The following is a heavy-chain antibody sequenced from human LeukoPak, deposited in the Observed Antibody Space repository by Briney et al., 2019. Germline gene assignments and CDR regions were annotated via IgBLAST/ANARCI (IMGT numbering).Heavy chain of an antibody. V-gene: IGHV4-39*01. J-gene: IGHJ3*02. D-gene: IGHD2-2*01. CDR1: NGSISSSRYY. Sequence: SETQSLTCTVSNGSISSSRYYWAWIRQPPGKGLEWIGSIYYSGSTHYNPSQKSRVTISVGTSKNQFFLRLSSGTAADTAVYYCARNCSRTSCSGTFDIWGRGTMVTVSS. CDR2: IYYSGST. CDR3: ARNCSRTSCSGTFDI.